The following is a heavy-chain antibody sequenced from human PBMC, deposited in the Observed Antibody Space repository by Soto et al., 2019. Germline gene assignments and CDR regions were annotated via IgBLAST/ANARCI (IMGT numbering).Heavy chain of an antibody. V-gene: IGHV3-30-3*01. J-gene: IGHJ3*02. Sequence: VQLVESGGGVVQPGRSLRLSCAASGFTFSSYAMHWVRQAPGKGLEWVAVISYDGSNKYYADSVKGRFTISRDNSKNTLYLQINSLRAEDTAVYYCARASPAEGYAFDIWGQGTMVTVSS. D-gene: IGHD6-6*01. CDR2: ISYDGSNK. CDR3: ARASPAEGYAFDI. CDR1: GFTFSSYA.